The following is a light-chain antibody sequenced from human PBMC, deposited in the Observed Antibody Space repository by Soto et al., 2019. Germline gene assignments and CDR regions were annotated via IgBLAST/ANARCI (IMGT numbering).Light chain of an antibody. CDR2: DAS. J-gene: IGKJ1*01. CDR1: QGIGSY. CDR3: QKYSSVPWT. V-gene: IGKV1-27*01. Sequence: DIQMTQSPSSLSASVGDRVTITCRASQGIGSYLAWYQQKPGKVPELLIYDASTLQSGVPSRFSGSGSGTGFTLTINALQPEDVATYYCQKYSSVPWTFGQGPKVEIK.